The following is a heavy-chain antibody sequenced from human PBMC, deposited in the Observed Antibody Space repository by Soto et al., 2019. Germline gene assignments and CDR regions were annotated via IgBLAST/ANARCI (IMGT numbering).Heavy chain of an antibody. D-gene: IGHD5-18*01. CDR2: IYYSGST. CDR3: AVAPISIREAMATYYFDY. CDR1: GGSISSGGYY. V-gene: IGHV4-31*03. Sequence: QVQLQESGPGLVKPSQTLSLTCTVSGGSISSGGYYWSWIRQHPGKGLEWIGYIYYSGSTYYNPSLKSRVTISVVTSKNQFSLKLSSVTAADPVVYYCAVAPISIREAMATYYFDYWGQGTLVTVCS. J-gene: IGHJ4*02.